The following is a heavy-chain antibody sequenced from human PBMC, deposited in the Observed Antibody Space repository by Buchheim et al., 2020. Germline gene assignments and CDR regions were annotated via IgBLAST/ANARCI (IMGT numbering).Heavy chain of an antibody. CDR1: GFTFSSYW. V-gene: IGHV3-7*01. D-gene: IGHD1-26*01. J-gene: IGHJ4*02. Sequence: EVQLVESGGGLVQPGGSLRLSCAASGFTFSSYWMSWVRQAPGKGLEWVANIKQDGSEKYYVDSVKGRFTIYRDNAKNSLYLQMNSLRAEDTAVYYCARLKGSGSYYVNYFDYWGQGTL. CDR3: ARLKGSGSYYVNYFDY. CDR2: IKQDGSEK.